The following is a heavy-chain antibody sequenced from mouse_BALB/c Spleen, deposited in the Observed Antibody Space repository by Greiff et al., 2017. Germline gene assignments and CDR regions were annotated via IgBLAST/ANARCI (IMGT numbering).Heavy chain of an antibody. D-gene: IGHD1-2*01. J-gene: IGHJ2*01. V-gene: IGHV5-17*02. CDR2: ISSGSSTI. Sequence: DVMLVESGGGLVQPGGSRKLSCAASGFTFSSFGMHWVRQAPEKGLEWVAYISSGSSTIYYADTVKGRFTISRDNPKNTLFLQMTSLRSEDTAMYYCARSGGLQLYYFDYWGQGTTLTVSS. CDR1: GFTFSSFG. CDR3: ARSGGLQLYYFDY.